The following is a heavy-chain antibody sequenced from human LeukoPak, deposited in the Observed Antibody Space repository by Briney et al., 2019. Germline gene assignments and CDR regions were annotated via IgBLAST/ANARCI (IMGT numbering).Heavy chain of an antibody. J-gene: IGHJ4*02. CDR3: ARSAAAAGTLDY. Sequence: SVKASCKASGGTFSSYAISWVRQAPGQGLEWMGRIIPILGIANYAQKFQGRVTITADKSTSTAYMELSSLRSEDTAVYYCARSAAAAGTLDYWGQGTLVTVSS. CDR2: IIPILGIA. CDR1: GGTFSSYA. V-gene: IGHV1-69*04. D-gene: IGHD6-13*01.